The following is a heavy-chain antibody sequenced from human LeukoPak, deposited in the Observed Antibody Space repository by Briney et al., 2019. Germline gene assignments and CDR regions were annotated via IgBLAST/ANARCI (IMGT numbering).Heavy chain of an antibody. Sequence: GGSLRLSCAASGFTFSSYWMHWVRQAPGKGLVWVSRINSDGSSTSYADSVKGRFTISRDNAKNTLYLQMNSLRAEDTAVYYCAKRSAAGTVGYFDYWGQGSLVTVSS. CDR2: INSDGSST. CDR1: GFTFSSYW. V-gene: IGHV3-74*01. D-gene: IGHD6-13*01. J-gene: IGHJ4*02. CDR3: AKRSAAGTVGYFDY.